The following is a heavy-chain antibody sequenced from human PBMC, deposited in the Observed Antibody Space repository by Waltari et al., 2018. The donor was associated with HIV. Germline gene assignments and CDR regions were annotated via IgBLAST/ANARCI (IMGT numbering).Heavy chain of an antibody. V-gene: IGHV4-31*01. CDR3: VRTTCSGPGCLSRYFDV. Sequence: QVQLHESGPTLVRPSQTLTLTCPVSATHLGNLAASWRWARQAQRKSLELVGRIWLTGRTNYIPSLASLATIALDTPQITLSLRLNAVAVSDTALYFCVRTTCSGPGCLSRYFDVWGRGT. J-gene: IGHJ2*01. CDR1: ATHLGNLAAS. D-gene: IGHD2-15*01. CDR2: IWLTGRT.